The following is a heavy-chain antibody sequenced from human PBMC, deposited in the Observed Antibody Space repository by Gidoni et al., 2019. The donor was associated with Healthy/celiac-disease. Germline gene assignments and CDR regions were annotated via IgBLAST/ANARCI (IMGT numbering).Heavy chain of an antibody. V-gene: IGHV3-15*07. CDR3: TTPVRSGSYWYYYYYMDV. CDR2: IKSKTDGGTT. D-gene: IGHD1-26*01. J-gene: IGHJ6*03. Sequence: EVPLVESGGGLVKPGGSLRLSCAASGFTFSNAWLTWVRQAPGKGLEWVGRIKSKTDGGTTDYAAPVKGRFTISRDDSKNTLYLQMNSLKTEDTAVYYCTTPVRSGSYWYYYYYMDVWGKGTTVTVSS. CDR1: GFTFSNAW.